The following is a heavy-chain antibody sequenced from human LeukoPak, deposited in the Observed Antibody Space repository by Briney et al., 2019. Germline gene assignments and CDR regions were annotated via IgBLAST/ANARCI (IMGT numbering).Heavy chain of an antibody. CDR2: TSAYNGNT. V-gene: IGHV1-18*01. D-gene: IGHD6-13*01. J-gene: IGHJ4*02. Sequence: PGASVKVSCKASGYTFTSYGISWVRQAPGQGLEWMGWTSAYNGNTNYAQKLQGRVTMTTDTSTSTAYMELRSLRSDDTAVYYCARVSEEIAAAGSPLDYWGQGTLVTVSS. CDR1: GYTFTSYG. CDR3: ARVSEEIAAAGSPLDY.